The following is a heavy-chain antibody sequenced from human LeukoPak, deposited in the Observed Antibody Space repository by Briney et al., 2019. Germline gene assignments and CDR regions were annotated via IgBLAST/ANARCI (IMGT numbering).Heavy chain of an antibody. Sequence: PGGSLRLSCAASGFTFPSYGMHWLRQAPGKGLEWISGVSGSAGGTYYSDSVKGRFIISRDNSKTTVFLYMNNLRAEDTAVDYCAKYLSPRKSVAGNFDHWGQGTLVVVSS. D-gene: IGHD6-19*01. CDR1: GFTFPSYG. V-gene: IGHV3-23*01. CDR3: AKYLSPRKSVAGNFDH. CDR2: VSGSAGGT. J-gene: IGHJ4*02.